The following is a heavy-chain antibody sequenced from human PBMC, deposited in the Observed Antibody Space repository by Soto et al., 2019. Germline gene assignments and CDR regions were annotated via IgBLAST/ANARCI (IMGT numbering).Heavy chain of an antibody. Sequence: QVQLVQSGAEVKKPGSSVKVSCKAPGGTFSSYAISWVRQAPGQGLEWMGGIIPIFGTAKDAQKFQGRVTTTADESTSTGYMELSTLRSEDTAVYYCARSQGGSSSLDIYYYSYYGMDVWGQGTTVTVSS. V-gene: IGHV1-69*01. J-gene: IGHJ6*02. CDR2: IIPIFGTA. CDR1: GGTFSSYA. CDR3: ARSQGGSSSLDIYYYSYYGMDV. D-gene: IGHD2-15*01.